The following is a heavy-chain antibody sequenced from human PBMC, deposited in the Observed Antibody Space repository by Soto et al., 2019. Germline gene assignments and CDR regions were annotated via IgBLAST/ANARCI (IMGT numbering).Heavy chain of an antibody. Sequence: ASVKVSCKASGYTFTTYTMNWVRQAPGQRLEWMGWINPVNGNTKSSQKFQDRVIITRDTSASTAYMELRSLRSEDTAVYYCARGIATGQLDTWGQGTLVPVSS. V-gene: IGHV1-3*01. D-gene: IGHD6-13*01. CDR2: INPVNGNT. J-gene: IGHJ5*02. CDR3: ARGIATGQLDT. CDR1: GYTFTTYT.